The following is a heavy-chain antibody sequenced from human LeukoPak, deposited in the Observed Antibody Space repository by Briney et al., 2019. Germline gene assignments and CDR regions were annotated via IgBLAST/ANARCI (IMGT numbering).Heavy chain of an antibody. CDR1: GGSISSGGYY. D-gene: IGHD3-16*01. CDR2: IYYSGST. Sequence: SQTLSLTCTVSGGSISSGGYYWSWIRQHPGKGLEWIGYIYYSGSTYYNPFLKSRVTISVDTSKNQFSLKLSSVTAADTAVYYCARDYTDYGMDVWGQGTTVTVSS. V-gene: IGHV4-31*03. CDR3: ARDYTDYGMDV. J-gene: IGHJ6*02.